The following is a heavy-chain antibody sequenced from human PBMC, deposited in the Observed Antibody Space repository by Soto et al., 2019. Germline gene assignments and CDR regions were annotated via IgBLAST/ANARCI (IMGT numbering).Heavy chain of an antibody. CDR3: AKDGIAWH. J-gene: IGHJ4*02. Sequence: EVQLVESGGGVGQPGGSLRLSCTASGFTFGDYTMHWVRQAPGKGLEWXSLITWDGINIEYADSVRGRFTISXXXSKNXLYLQMNGLRHEDTAFYYCAKDGIAWHWGQGTLVTVSS. V-gene: IGHV3-43*01. CDR2: ITWDGINI. D-gene: IGHD2-15*01. CDR1: GFTFGDYT.